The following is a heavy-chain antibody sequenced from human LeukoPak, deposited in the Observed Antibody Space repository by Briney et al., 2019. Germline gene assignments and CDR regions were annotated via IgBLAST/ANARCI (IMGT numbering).Heavy chain of an antibody. V-gene: IGHV1-8*02. Sequence: ASVKVSCKASGGTFSTYGISWVRQAPGQGLEWMGWMNPNSGNTGYAQKFQGRVTMTRNTSISTAYMELSSLRSEDTAVYYCAWGKQQLVLGNYYYGMDVWGQGTTVTVSS. J-gene: IGHJ6*02. D-gene: IGHD6-13*01. CDR2: MNPNSGNT. CDR1: GGTFSTYG. CDR3: AWGKQQLVLGNYYYGMDV.